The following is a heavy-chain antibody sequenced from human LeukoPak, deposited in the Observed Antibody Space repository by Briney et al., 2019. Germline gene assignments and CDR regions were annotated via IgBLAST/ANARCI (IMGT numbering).Heavy chain of an antibody. CDR3: ARRQPLIAYCGGDCYNDAFDI. CDR2: IYPGDSDT. D-gene: IGHD2-21*02. V-gene: IGHV5-51*01. CDR1: GYSFTSYW. J-gene: IGHJ3*02. Sequence: PGESLKISCKGSGYSFTSYWIGWVRQMPGKGLEWMGIIYPGDSDTRYSPSFQCQVTFSADKSISTAYLQWSSLKASDTAMYYCARRQPLIAYCGGDCYNDAFDIWGQGTMVTVSS.